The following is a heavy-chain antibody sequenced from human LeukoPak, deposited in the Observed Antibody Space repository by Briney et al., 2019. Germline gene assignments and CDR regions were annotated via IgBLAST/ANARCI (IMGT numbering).Heavy chain of an antibody. CDR1: EFTFSDYW. CDR3: ATYDNGVAGDV. Sequence: GGSLILSCASSEFTFSDYWMSGVRQAPGKGPEWVANIKKDGSEEHYVDSVKGRFTVSRDNAKNSLFLQMNSLRVEDTAVYYCATYDNGVAGDVWGQGTTVSVSS. CDR2: IKKDGSEE. V-gene: IGHV3-7*01. D-gene: IGHD3-16*01. J-gene: IGHJ6*02.